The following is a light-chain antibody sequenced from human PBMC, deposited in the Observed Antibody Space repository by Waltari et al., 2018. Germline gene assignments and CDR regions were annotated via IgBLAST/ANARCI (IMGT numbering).Light chain of an antibody. V-gene: IGKV1-9*01. CDR3: QQLNSYPSLT. Sequence: DIQLTQSPSFVSASVGDRVTITCRASQGISSYLAWYQQKPGKAPKLLIYAASTLQSGVPSRFSCSGSGTEFTLTISSLQPEDFATYYCQQLNSYPSLTFGGGTKVEIK. CDR2: AAS. CDR1: QGISSY. J-gene: IGKJ4*01.